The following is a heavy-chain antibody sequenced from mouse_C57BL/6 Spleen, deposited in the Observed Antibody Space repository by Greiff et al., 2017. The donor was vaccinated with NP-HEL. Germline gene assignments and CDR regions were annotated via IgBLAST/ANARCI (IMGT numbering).Heavy chain of an antibody. CDR3: TREGYYYGSSYVPYAMDY. J-gene: IGHJ4*01. Sequence: VQLQQSGAELVRPGASVTLSCKASGYTFTDYEMHWVKQTPVHGLEWIGAIDPETGGTAYNQKFKGKAILTADKSSSTAYMELRSLTSEDSAVYYCTREGYYYGSSYVPYAMDYWGQGTSVTVSS. CDR2: IDPETGGT. CDR1: GYTFTDYE. D-gene: IGHD1-1*01. V-gene: IGHV1-15*01.